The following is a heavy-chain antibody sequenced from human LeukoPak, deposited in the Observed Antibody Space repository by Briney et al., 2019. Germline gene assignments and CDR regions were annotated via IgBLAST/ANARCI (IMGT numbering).Heavy chain of an antibody. Sequence: GGSLRLSCAASGFIFSSYCMTWVRQAPGKGLEWVSAISGSGGSTYYADSVKGRFTISRDNSKNTLYLQMNSLRAEDTAVYYCAKIGGGYGVDDYWGQGTLVTVSS. CDR1: GFIFSSYC. J-gene: IGHJ4*02. CDR2: ISGSGGST. D-gene: IGHD5-12*01. V-gene: IGHV3-23*01. CDR3: AKIGGGYGVDDY.